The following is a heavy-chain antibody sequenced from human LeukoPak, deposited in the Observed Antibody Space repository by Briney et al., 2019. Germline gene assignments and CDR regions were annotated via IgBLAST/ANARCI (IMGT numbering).Heavy chain of an antibody. CDR3: AKEGTVRWFDP. J-gene: IGHJ5*02. D-gene: IGHD1-14*01. CDR2: IYHTGHT. CDR1: GYSISSGYY. V-gene: IGHV4-38-2*02. Sequence: SETLSLTCSVSGYSISSGYYWTFIRQPPGKGLEGIGGIYHTGHTFYNPSLKSRVTISVETSKNQFSLKLNSVTAADTAVYYCAKEGTVRWFDPWGQGTLVTVSS.